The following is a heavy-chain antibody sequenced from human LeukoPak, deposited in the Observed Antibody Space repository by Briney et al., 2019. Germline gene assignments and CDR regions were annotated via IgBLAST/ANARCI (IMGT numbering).Heavy chain of an antibody. CDR2: INTDGSST. CDR3: ARDVRDVVVPAAIGLGD. CDR1: GFTFGSYW. Sequence: PGGALRLSCAASGFTFGSYWMHWVRQAPGKGLVWVSRINTDGSSTSYADSVKGRFTISRDNAKNTLYLQMNSLRAEDTAVYYCARDVRDVVVPAAIGLGDWGQGTLVTVSS. V-gene: IGHV3-74*01. J-gene: IGHJ4*02. D-gene: IGHD2-2*01.